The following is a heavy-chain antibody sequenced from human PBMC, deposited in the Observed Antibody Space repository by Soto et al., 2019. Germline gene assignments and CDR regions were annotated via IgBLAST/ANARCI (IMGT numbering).Heavy chain of an antibody. J-gene: IGHJ6*02. Sequence: ASVKVSCKASGYTFTNYAMHWVRQAPGQRLEWMGRINTGNGNTKFSQKFQGRVTITRDTSADTAYMELSSLRSEDTAVYYCATHRYYDFWSGYLWSYGMDVWGQGTTVNVSS. V-gene: IGHV1-3*04. CDR2: INTGNGNT. CDR3: ATHRYYDFWSGYLWSYGMDV. D-gene: IGHD3-3*01. CDR1: GYTFTNYA.